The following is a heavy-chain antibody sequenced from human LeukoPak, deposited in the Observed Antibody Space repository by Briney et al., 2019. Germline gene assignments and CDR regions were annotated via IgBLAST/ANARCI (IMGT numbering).Heavy chain of an antibody. CDR1: GFTFSSYA. CDR2: ISYDGSNK. V-gene: IGHV3-30*04. J-gene: IGHJ3*02. D-gene: IGHD1-26*01. CDR3: AREWWDPMPYAFDI. Sequence: GGSLRLSCADSGFTFSSYAMHWVRHAPGKGLEWVAVISYDGSNKYYADSVKGRFTISRDNSKNTLYLQMNSLRAEDTAVYYCAREWWDPMPYAFDIWGQGTMVTVSS.